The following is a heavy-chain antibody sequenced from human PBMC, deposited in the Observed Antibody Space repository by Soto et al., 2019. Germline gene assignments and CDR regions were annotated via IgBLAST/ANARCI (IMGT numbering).Heavy chain of an antibody. J-gene: IGHJ4*02. D-gene: IGHD1-26*01. CDR1: GYAFTTYG. CDR3: ASGRYGDY. CDR2: IRAHNGNT. V-gene: IGHV1-18*01. Sequence: QVNLVQSGAEVKKPGASVKVSCQGSGYAFTTYGITWVRQAPGQGLEWMGWIRAHNGNTSYAQKLQGRVTVTRNTPMSTANMELRNLRYDDTAVNYGASGRYGDYWGQGDLVTVSS.